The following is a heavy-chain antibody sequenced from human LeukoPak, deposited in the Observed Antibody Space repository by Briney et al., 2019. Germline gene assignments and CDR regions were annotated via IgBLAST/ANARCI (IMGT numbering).Heavy chain of an antibody. CDR1: GGSISNYY. D-gene: IGHD6-19*01. CDR3: ARNKIAMAPFDN. J-gene: IGHJ4*01. V-gene: IGHV4-59*08. CDR2: IYNTESRST. Sequence: SETLSLTCTVSGGSISNYYWSWIRQSPGRGLEWIAYIYNTESRSTNFNPSLKSRITMSVDMSKNQFSLRLSSVTAADTALYYYARNKIAMAPFDNWGQEPWSPSPQ.